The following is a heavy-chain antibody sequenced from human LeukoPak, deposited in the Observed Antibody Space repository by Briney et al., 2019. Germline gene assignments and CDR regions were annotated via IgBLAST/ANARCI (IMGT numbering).Heavy chain of an antibody. CDR3: ARGDYGDLWALDF. CDR2: ISYDGSNK. V-gene: IGHV3-30*03. CDR1: GFTFSSYG. J-gene: IGHJ4*02. Sequence: PGGSLRLSCAASGFTFSSYGMHWVRQAPGKGLEWVAVISYDGSNKYYADSVKGRFTISRDNSKNTLYLQMNSLRAEDTAVYYCARGDYGDLWALDFWGQGTLVTVSS. D-gene: IGHD4-17*01.